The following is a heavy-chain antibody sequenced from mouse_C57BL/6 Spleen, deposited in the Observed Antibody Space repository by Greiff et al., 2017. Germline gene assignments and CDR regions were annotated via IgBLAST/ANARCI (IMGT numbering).Heavy chain of an antibody. D-gene: IGHD2-1*01. CDR1: GYAFSSSW. V-gene: IGHV1-82*01. CDR2: IYPGDGDT. J-gene: IGHJ4*01. CDR3: ARGDGNYAMDY. Sequence: VQLQQSGPELVKPGASVKISCKASGYAFSSSWMNWVKQRPGKGLEWIGRIYPGDGDTNYNGKFKGKATLTADKSSSTAYMQLSSLTSEDSAVXFCARGDGNYAMDYWGQGTSGTVSS.